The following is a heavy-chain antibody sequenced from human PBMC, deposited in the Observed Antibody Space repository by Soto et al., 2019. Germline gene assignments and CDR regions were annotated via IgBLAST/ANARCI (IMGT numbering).Heavy chain of an antibody. CDR2: INHRGST. Sequence: QVQLQQWGAGLLKPSEPLSLTCPVYGGSFSGYYWRWIRQPPGKRLEWIGEINHRGSTNYNPSLNIRVTFSVDTSKDQFSLELCAVTAEGTAVFYGARGILSGSTIRCCHFVYWFQGTVVTVSS. CDR3: ARGILSGSTIRCCHFVY. D-gene: IGHD5-12*01. CDR1: GGSFSGYY. J-gene: IGHJ4*02. V-gene: IGHV4-34*01.